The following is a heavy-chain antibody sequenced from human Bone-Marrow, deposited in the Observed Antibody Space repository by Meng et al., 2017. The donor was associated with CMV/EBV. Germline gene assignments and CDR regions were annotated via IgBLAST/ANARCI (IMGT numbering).Heavy chain of an antibody. CDR3: ARENQGCSSTSCPYYYYYGMDV. CDR1: GYTFTGYY. CDR2: INPNSGGT. D-gene: IGHD2-2*01. J-gene: IGHJ6*01. Sequence: ASVKVSCKASGYTFTGYYMHWVRQAPGQGLEWMGWINPNSGGTNYAQKFQGRVTMTRDTSISTAYMELSRLRSDDTAVYYCARENQGCSSTSCPYYYYYGMDVWGQGTTVTGSS. V-gene: IGHV1-2*02.